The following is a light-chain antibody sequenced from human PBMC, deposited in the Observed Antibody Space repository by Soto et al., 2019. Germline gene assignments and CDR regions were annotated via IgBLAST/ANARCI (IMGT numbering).Light chain of an antibody. Sequence: QSALTQPASVSGSPGQSITISCTGTSSDVGSYNLVSWYQQHPGKAPKLMIYEVSKRPSGVSNRFSGSKSGNTASLTISGFRAEAEADYDCCSYAGSSTFGVVFGGGTQLTVL. CDR2: EVS. J-gene: IGLJ2*01. CDR3: CSYAGSSTFGVV. CDR1: SSDVGSYNL. V-gene: IGLV2-23*02.